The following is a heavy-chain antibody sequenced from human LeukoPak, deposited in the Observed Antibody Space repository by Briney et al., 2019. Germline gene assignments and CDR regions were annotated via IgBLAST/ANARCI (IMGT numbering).Heavy chain of an antibody. D-gene: IGHD6-19*01. CDR2: IIPIFGTA. Sequence: SVKVSCKASGGTFSSYAISWVRQAPGQGLEWMGRIIPIFGTANYAQKFQGRVTITADKSTSTAYMELSSLRSEDTVVYYCARAIAVAGSDYYYYYMDVWGKGTTVTVSS. CDR3: ARAIAVAGSDYYYYYMDV. CDR1: GGTFSSYA. J-gene: IGHJ6*03. V-gene: IGHV1-69*06.